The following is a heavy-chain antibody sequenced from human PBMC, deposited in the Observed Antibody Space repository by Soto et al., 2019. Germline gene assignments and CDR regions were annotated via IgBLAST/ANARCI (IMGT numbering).Heavy chain of an antibody. J-gene: IGHJ5*02. CDR1: GFTFSRYA. V-gene: IGHV3-23*01. CDR3: AKDPGGTDWFDP. D-gene: IGHD3-16*01. Sequence: ESGGGLVQPGGSLRLSCAASGFTFSRYAMSWVRQAPGKGLEWVSAISGSGGSTYYADSVKGRFTISRDNSKNTLYLQMNSLRAEDTAVYYCAKDPGGTDWFDPWGQGTLVTVSS. CDR2: ISGSGGST.